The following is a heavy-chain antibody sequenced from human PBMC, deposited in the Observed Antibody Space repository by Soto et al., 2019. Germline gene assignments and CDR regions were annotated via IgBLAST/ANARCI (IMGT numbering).Heavy chain of an antibody. D-gene: IGHD1-26*01. J-gene: IGHJ4*02. V-gene: IGHV3-33*01. CDR1: GAIFNGYG. CDR2: IWHDGSKK. Sequence: QVQLVESGGGVVQPGRSLGLSCAASGAIFNGYGMHWVRQAPGKGLEWVAVIWHDGSKKYYADSAKGRFTISRDNSKNTLYLEMNSLRAEDTAVYYGVRGGVGGTALFGFFDYWGQGTLVTVSS. CDR3: VRGGVGGTALFGFFDY.